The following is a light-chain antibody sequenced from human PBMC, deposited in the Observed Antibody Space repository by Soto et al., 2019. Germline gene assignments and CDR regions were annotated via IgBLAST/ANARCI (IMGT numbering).Light chain of an antibody. CDR3: QQYDSRPQT. Sequence: DIVMTQSPDSLAVSLGERATINCKSSQSVLFSSNNKNFLAWYQQKPGQPPKLLIYWASTRESGIPDRFSGSGSGTDFALTISSLQAEDVAVYYCQQYDSRPQTFGQGNKVEIK. CDR2: WAS. V-gene: IGKV4-1*01. CDR1: QSVLFSSNNKNF. J-gene: IGKJ1*01.